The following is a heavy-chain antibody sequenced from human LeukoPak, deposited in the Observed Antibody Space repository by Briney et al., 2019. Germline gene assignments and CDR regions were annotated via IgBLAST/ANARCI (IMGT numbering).Heavy chain of an antibody. V-gene: IGHV3-30*04. CDR3: AAQPCSGGVCYLDY. CDR2: ISYHARDQ. J-gene: IGHJ4*02. D-gene: IGHD2-8*02. CDR1: GFTFSSYA. Sequence: GGSLRLSCAASGFTFSSYAMHWVRQAPGKGLEWVPVISYHARDQFYADSVKGRFTVSRDNSKNTLYLQINSLRAEDSAVYYCAAQPCSGGVCYLDYWGQGTLVTVSS.